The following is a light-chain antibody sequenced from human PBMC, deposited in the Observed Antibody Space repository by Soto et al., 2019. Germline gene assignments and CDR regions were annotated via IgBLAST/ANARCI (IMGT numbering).Light chain of an antibody. V-gene: IGKV3-11*01. J-gene: IGKJ5*01. Sequence: EIVLTQSPATLSLSPCERATLSFRASQGIGSYLAWYQQKPGQAPRLLIYDASNRATDIPARFSGTGSGTDFTLTISSLEPEDFAVYYCQQRSNWPWTFGQGTRLEIK. CDR1: QGIGSY. CDR3: QQRSNWPWT. CDR2: DAS.